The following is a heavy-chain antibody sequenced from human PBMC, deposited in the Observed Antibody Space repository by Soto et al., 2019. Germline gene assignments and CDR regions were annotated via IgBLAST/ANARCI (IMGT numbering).Heavy chain of an antibody. CDR2: VHGGGST. D-gene: IGHD3-16*01. CDR1: GFTVSNNH. J-gene: IGHJ4*02. CDR3: AGRLTTAESLDY. Sequence: SLRLSCAASGFTVSNNHMTWVRQAAGKGLELVSFVHGGGSTSYADSVKGRFTISRDNSKNTLYLQMDSLRAEDTAIHYCAGRLTTAESLDYWGRGTLVTVSS. V-gene: IGHV3-53*01.